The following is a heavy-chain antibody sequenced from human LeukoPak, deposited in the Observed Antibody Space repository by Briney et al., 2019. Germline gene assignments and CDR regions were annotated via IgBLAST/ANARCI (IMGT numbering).Heavy chain of an antibody. CDR1: GGSISSSSYY. CDR3: ASTSIAAAGTSAY. CDR2: IYYSGST. V-gene: IGHV4-39*07. D-gene: IGHD6-13*01. J-gene: IGHJ4*02. Sequence: SETLSLTCTVSGGSISSSSYYWGWVRQPPGKGLEWIGSIYYSGSTYYNPSLKSRVTISVDTSKNQFSLKLSSVTAADTAMYYCASTSIAAAGTSAYWGQGTLVTVSS.